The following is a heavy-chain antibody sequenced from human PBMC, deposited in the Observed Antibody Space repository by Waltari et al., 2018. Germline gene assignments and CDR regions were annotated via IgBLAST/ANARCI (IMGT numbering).Heavy chain of an antibody. V-gene: IGHV3-72*01. CDR1: GFTFSDTT. CDR2: TRDKANSYTT. J-gene: IGHJ4*02. D-gene: IGHD6-19*01. Sequence: EVQLVESGGGLVTPVGSLRLSCLVSGFTFSDTTMDWVRQAPGKGLEWVGRTRDKANSYTTEYAASVKGRFSISRDDSKNSLYLQMNSLKTEDTAVYYCARADSSGWYLDYWGQGTLVTVSS. CDR3: ARADSSGWYLDY.